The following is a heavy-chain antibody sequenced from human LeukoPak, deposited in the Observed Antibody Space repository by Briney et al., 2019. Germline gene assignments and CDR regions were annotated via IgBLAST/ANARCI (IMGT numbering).Heavy chain of an antibody. CDR3: ASGATSGWYGDGYFDY. V-gene: IGHV3-11*01. CDR2: ISSSGGTI. Sequence: GGSLRLSCAASDFIFSDFYMSWIRQAPGKGLEWVSYISSSGGTIYYADSVKGRFTISRDNAKNSLYLQMNSLRAEDTAVYYCASGATSGWYGDGYFDYWGQGTLVTVSS. CDR1: DFIFSDFY. D-gene: IGHD6-13*01. J-gene: IGHJ4*02.